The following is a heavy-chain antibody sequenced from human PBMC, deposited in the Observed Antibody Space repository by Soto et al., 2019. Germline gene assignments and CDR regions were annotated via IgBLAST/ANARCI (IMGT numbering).Heavy chain of an antibody. CDR2: ISGRGGST. V-gene: IGHV3-23*01. D-gene: IGHD5-12*01. Sequence: PGGSLRLSCAASGFTFSSYAMSWVRQAPGKGLEWVSAISGRGGSTYYADSVKGRFTISRDNSKNTLYLQMNSLRAEDTAVYYCAKDRAGYDYYFDYWGQGTLVTVSS. CDR3: AKDRAGYDYYFDY. CDR1: GFTFSSYA. J-gene: IGHJ4*02.